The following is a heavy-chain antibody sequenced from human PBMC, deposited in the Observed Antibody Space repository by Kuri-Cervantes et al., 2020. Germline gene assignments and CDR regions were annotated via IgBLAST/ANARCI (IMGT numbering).Heavy chain of an antibody. D-gene: IGHD2-2*01. CDR2: IYYSGST. V-gene: IGHV4-59*12. CDR3: ARGLDCSSTSCYGYFDH. Sequence: ESLKISCTVSGGSMSSYYWSWIRQPPGKGLEWIGYIYYSGSTNYNPSLKSRVTISVDTSKNQFSLKLSSVTAADTAVYYCARGLDCSSTSCYGYFDHWGQGTLVTVSS. CDR1: GGSMSSYY. J-gene: IGHJ4*02.